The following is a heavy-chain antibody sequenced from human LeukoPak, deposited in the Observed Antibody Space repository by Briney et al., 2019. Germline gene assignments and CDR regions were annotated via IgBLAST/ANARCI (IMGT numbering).Heavy chain of an antibody. CDR3: ASGPIWSGSYRYFDY. CDR1: GYTFTSYG. Sequence: ASVKVSCKASGYTFTSYGISWVRQAPGQGLEWMGWISAYNGNTNYAQKLQGRVTMTTDTSTSTAYMELRSLRSEDTAVYYCASGPIWSGSYRYFDYWGQGTLVTVSS. D-gene: IGHD1-26*01. CDR2: ISAYNGNT. V-gene: IGHV1-18*01. J-gene: IGHJ4*02.